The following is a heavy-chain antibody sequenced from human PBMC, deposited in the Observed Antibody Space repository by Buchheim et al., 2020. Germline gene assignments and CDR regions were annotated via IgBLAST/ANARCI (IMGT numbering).Heavy chain of an antibody. CDR1: SASISSGGYY. CDR2: IYYSGNS. D-gene: IGHD1-14*01. CDR3: AAASAGTPRYFQH. Sequence: QVQLQESGPGLVRPSQTLSLTCTVSSASISSGGYYWSWIRQLPGKGLEWIGYIYYSGNSYSNPSLKSRVTMSVDTSENQFSLKLNSVNAADTAVYYCAAASAGTPRYFQHWGQGTL. J-gene: IGHJ1*01. V-gene: IGHV4-31*03.